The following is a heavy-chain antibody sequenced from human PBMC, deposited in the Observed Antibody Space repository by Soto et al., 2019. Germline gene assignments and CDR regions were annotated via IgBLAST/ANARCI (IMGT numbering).Heavy chain of an antibody. J-gene: IGHJ4*02. CDR1: GFTFSPYW. D-gene: IGHD3-10*02. Sequence: EVQLVESGGGVVQPGGSLRLCCAASGFTFSPYWMHWVRQVPGKGLVWVSHMDNDGISTTYADAVKGRFTISRDNAKNTLYLQMNSLRAEDRAVYYCVRDDCGLGVDYWGLGTLVNVSS. V-gene: IGHV3-74*01. CDR2: MDNDGIST. CDR3: VRDDCGLGVDY.